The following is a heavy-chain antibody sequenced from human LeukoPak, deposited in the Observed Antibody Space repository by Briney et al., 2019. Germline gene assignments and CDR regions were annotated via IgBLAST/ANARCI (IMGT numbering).Heavy chain of an antibody. CDR2: VSGYNGNT. V-gene: IGHV1-18*01. D-gene: IGHD5-12*01. CDR1: GYTFTIHG. Sequence: ASVKLSCKVSGYTFTIHGISWLRDAPGQGLEWVGWVSGYNGNTDYAQKFQGRVTMTTDRSANTVYMELRSLRSDDTAVYYCTTDPDDSGYDPRFGYWGQGNLVTVSS. J-gene: IGHJ4*02. CDR3: TTDPDDSGYDPRFGY.